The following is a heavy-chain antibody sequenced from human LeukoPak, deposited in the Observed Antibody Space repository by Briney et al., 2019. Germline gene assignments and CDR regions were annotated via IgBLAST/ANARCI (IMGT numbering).Heavy chain of an antibody. Sequence: SETLSLTCAVYGGSFSGYYWSWIRQPPGKGLEWIGEINHSGSTNYNPSLKSRVTISVDTSKNQFSLKLSSVTAADTAVYYCARDKGPRQLVHWGQGTLVTVSS. J-gene: IGHJ4*02. CDR3: ARDKGPRQLVH. D-gene: IGHD6-13*01. CDR1: GGSFSGYY. V-gene: IGHV4-34*01. CDR2: INHSGST.